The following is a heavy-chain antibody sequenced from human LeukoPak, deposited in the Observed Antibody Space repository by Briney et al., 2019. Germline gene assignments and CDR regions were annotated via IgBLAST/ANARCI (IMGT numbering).Heavy chain of an antibody. D-gene: IGHD3-22*01. CDR1: GGSFSGYY. Sequence: SETLSLTCAVYGGSFSGYYWSCIRQHPGKGREWIGEINHSGSTNYNPSLKSRVTISVDTSKNQFSLKLSSVTAADTTVYYCAREGDSTYYYDSSGQDAFDIWGQGTMVTVSS. V-gene: IGHV4-34*01. CDR3: AREGDSTYYYDSSGQDAFDI. CDR2: INHSGST. J-gene: IGHJ3*02.